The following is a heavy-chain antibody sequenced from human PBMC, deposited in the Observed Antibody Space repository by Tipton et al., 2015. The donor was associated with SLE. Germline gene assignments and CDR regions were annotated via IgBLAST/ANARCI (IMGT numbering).Heavy chain of an antibody. CDR1: GASVSSDNYS. D-gene: IGHD3-10*01. CDR2: TIPNGRT. V-gene: IGHV4-30-2*01. CDR3: ASVQGASYGSGYYYSYYYIDV. Sequence: TLSLTCAVSGASVSSDNYSWSWVRQPPGKGLEWIGYTIPNGRTANNPTLKSRVTISIDKSKNEFSLNLRSVTAADTAVYYCASVQGASYGSGYYYSYYYIDVWGKGTTVTVSS. J-gene: IGHJ6*03.